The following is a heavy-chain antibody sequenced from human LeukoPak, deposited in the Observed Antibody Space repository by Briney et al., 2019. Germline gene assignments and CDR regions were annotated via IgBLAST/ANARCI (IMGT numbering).Heavy chain of an antibody. J-gene: IGHJ4*02. CDR1: GFTFTSAG. CDR2: IYSGGTT. V-gene: IGHV3-53*01. D-gene: IGHD3-22*01. Sequence: GGSLRLSCAASGFTFTSAGMHWVRQAPGKGLEWVSVIYSGGTTYYPDSVKGRFTISRDNSKNTLYLQMNSLRAEDTAVYYCARSSSAYLYFDYWGQGTLVTVSS. CDR3: ARSSSAYLYFDY.